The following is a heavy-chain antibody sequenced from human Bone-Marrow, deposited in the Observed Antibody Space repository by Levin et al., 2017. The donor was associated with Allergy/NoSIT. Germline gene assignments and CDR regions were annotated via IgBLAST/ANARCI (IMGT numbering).Heavy chain of an antibody. CDR2: IIGSGIST. V-gene: IGHV3-23*01. J-gene: IGHJ3*02. CDR1: GFTFSNYV. Sequence: PGESLKISCAASGFTFSNYVMVWVRQAPGKGLEWVSGIIGSGISTYYADSVKGRFTISRDNSKNTLHLQMNSLRAEDTAVYYCGRDPNGDYLGAFEMWGQGTMVTVSS. CDR3: GRDPNGDYLGAFEM. D-gene: IGHD4-17*01.